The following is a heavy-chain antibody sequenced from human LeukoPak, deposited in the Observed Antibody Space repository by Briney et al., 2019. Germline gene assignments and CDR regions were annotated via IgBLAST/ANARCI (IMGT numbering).Heavy chain of an antibody. CDR2: IWYDGSIQ. J-gene: IGHJ4*02. D-gene: IGHD2-15*01. Sequence: PGGSLRLSCVGSGFTFNTDAMGWVRQAPGKGLEWVAAIWYDGSIQYYADSVKGRFTISRDNSKNTLYLQMDSLRAEDTAVYYCARAGYCSGGSCYGSDYWGQGTLVSVSS. CDR1: GFTFNTDA. CDR3: ARAGYCSGGSCYGSDY. V-gene: IGHV3-33*08.